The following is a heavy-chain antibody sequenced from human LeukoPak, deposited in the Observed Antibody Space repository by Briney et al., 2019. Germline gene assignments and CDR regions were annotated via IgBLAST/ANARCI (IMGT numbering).Heavy chain of an antibody. Sequence: GESLKISCQVSGYIFTNYWIGWVRQMPGRGLESMGIIYPADSDTTYSPSFQSQVTISADKSNSTVYPQGSSLKAPDTALLYCARQSRDGSKTRGYYFDYWGQGTLVTVS. D-gene: IGHD3-10*01. CDR1: GYIFTNYW. CDR2: IYPADSDT. CDR3: ARQSRDGSKTRGYYFDY. V-gene: IGHV5-51*01. J-gene: IGHJ4*02.